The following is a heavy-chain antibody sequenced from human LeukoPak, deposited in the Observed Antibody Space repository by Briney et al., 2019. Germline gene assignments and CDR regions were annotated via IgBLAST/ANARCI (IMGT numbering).Heavy chain of an antibody. Sequence: PGGSLRLSCAASGFTFSSYGMSWVRQAPGKGLEWVSSLSGGGSSTYYADSVKGRFTISRDNSKNTLYLQMNSLRAEDTAVYYCAKDFSSWSLFGCWGQGTLVTVSS. CDR2: LSGGGSST. CDR3: AKDFSSWSLFGC. D-gene: IGHD6-13*01. V-gene: IGHV3-23*01. CDR1: GFTFSSYG. J-gene: IGHJ4*02.